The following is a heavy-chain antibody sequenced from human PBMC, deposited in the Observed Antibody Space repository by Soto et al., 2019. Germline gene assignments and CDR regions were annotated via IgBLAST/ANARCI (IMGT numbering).Heavy chain of an antibody. J-gene: IGHJ4*02. CDR3: ARQGRGQQLVRSSGYDLDY. D-gene: IGHD6-13*01. Sequence: GESLKISCKGSGYSFTSYWIGWVRQMPGKGLEWMGIIYPGDSDTRYSPSFQGQVTISADKSISTAYLQWSSLKASDTAMYYCARQGRGQQLVRSSGYDLDYWGQGTLVTVSS. CDR1: GYSFTSYW. CDR2: IYPGDSDT. V-gene: IGHV5-51*01.